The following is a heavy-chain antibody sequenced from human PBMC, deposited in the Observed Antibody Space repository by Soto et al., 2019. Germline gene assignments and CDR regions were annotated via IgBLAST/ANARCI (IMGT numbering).Heavy chain of an antibody. CDR3: VKDGVRSSWYSLTKNYYYYGMDV. J-gene: IGHJ6*02. Sequence: HPGGSLRLSCSASGFTFSSYAMHWVRQAPGKGLEYVSAISSNGGSTYYADSVKGRFTISRDNSKNTLYLQMSSLRAEDTAVYYCVKDGVRSSWYSLTKNYYYYGMDVWGQGTTVTVSS. D-gene: IGHD6-13*01. V-gene: IGHV3-64D*08. CDR1: GFTFSSYA. CDR2: ISSNGGST.